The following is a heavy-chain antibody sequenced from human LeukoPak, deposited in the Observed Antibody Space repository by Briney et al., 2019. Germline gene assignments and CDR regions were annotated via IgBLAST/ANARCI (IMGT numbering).Heavy chain of an antibody. J-gene: IGHJ5*02. D-gene: IGHD3-10*01. V-gene: IGHV4-39*01. CDR3: ARSLVARGSWFDP. Sequence: PSETLSLTCTVSGGSISSSSYYWGWIRQPPRKGLEWIGSIYYSGSTYYNPSLKSRVTISVDTSKNQFSLKLSSVTAADTAVYYCARSLVARGSWFDPWGQGTLVTVSS. CDR1: GGSISSSSYY. CDR2: IYYSGST.